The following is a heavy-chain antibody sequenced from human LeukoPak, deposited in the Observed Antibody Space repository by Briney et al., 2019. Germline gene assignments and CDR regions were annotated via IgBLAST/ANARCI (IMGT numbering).Heavy chain of an antibody. CDR2: ISGSGGST. Sequence: GGSLRLSCVASGITFSNYAVSWVRQAPGKGLEWVSAISGSGGSTYYADSVKGRFTISRDNSKNTLYLQMNSLRAEDTALYYCAKDRDRYNYANWFDPWGQGTLVTVSS. CDR1: GITFSNYA. J-gene: IGHJ5*02. CDR3: AKDRDRYNYANWFDP. V-gene: IGHV3-23*01. D-gene: IGHD5-24*01.